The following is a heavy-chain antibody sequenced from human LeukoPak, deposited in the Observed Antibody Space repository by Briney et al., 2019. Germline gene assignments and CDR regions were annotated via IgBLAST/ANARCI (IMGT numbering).Heavy chain of an antibody. CDR3: ARARASIVGATTDAFDI. V-gene: IGHV1-18*01. Sequence: ASVKVSCKASGYTFTSYGISWVRQAPGQGLEWMGWISAYNGNTNYAQKLQGRVTMTTDTSTSTAYMELRSLRSDDTAVYYCARARASIVGATTDAFDIWGQGTMVTVSS. D-gene: IGHD1-26*01. J-gene: IGHJ3*02. CDR2: ISAYNGNT. CDR1: GYTFTSYG.